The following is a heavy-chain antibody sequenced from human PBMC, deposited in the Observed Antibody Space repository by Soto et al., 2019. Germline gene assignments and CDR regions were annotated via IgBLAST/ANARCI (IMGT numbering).Heavy chain of an antibody. CDR2: INTKTAGT. Sequence: ASVKVSCKASGYSFTDYYIHWVRQAPGQGLDWMGWINTKTAGTDYAETFQGRVTMTRDTSINTAYMILGTLTSDDTGVYYCARVGPTGWFDPWGQGTMVTVYS. CDR1: GYSFTDYY. CDR3: ARVGPTGWFDP. V-gene: IGHV1-2*02. J-gene: IGHJ5*02.